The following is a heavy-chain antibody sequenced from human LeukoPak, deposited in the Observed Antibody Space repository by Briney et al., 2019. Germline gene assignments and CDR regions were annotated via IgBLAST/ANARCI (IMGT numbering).Heavy chain of an antibody. V-gene: IGHV3-7*01. CDR1: GFAFSDYW. Sequence: GGSLRLSCVVSGFAFSDYWMSWVRQAPGKGLEWVANIKQDGSEKFYVDSVKGRFTISRDNAKNSLYLQMNSLRAEDTAVYYCATGYSSSWYWGQGTLVTVSS. CDR3: ATGYSSSWY. D-gene: IGHD6-13*01. J-gene: IGHJ1*01. CDR2: IKQDGSEK.